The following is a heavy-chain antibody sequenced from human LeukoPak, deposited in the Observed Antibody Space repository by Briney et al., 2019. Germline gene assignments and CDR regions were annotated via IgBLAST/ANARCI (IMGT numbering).Heavy chain of an antibody. CDR3: ARGMIVVVPAAMSDDWFDP. CDR1: GYTFTSYG. Sequence: GASVKVSCKASGYTFTSYGISWVRQAPGQGLEWMGWINPNSGGTNYAQKFQGRVTMTRDTSTSTAYMELSRLRSDDTAVYYCARGMIVVVPAAMSDDWFDPWGQGTLVTVSS. D-gene: IGHD2-2*01. J-gene: IGHJ5*02. V-gene: IGHV1-2*02. CDR2: INPNSGGT.